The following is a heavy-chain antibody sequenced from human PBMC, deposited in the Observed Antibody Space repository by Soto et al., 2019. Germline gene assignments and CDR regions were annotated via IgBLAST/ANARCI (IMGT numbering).Heavy chain of an antibody. J-gene: IGHJ4*02. CDR3: AHVYWAASGTRYYFDH. CDR1: GFSFSTGAVG. Sequence: QLTLTESGPTLVKPTQTLTLTCTFSGFSFSTGAVGVGWIRQPPGKALEFLALIYWDDDTRYRPSLKNKITITKDTSRNQVVLTMTDLDPEDTATYYCAHVYWAASGTRYYFDHWGQGTLVTVSS. D-gene: IGHD6-13*01. V-gene: IGHV2-5*02. CDR2: IYWDDDT.